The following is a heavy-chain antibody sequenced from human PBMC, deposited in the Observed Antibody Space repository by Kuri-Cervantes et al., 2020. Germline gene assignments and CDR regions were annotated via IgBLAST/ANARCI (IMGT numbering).Heavy chain of an antibody. Sequence: ASVKVSCKASGYTFTSYGISWVRQAPGQGLEWMGWISAGNGNTKYSQKFQGRVTITRDKSTSTAYVELSSLRSEDTAVYYCASQLGILGSAFDIWGQGTMVTVSS. CDR3: ASQLGILGSAFDI. CDR2: ISAGNGNT. V-gene: IGHV1-18*01. D-gene: IGHD7-27*01. CDR1: GYTFTSYG. J-gene: IGHJ3*02.